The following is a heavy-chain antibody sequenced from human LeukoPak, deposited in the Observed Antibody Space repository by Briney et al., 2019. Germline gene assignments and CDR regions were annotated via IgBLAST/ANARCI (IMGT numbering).Heavy chain of an antibody. CDR1: GGSISSYY. J-gene: IGHJ3*02. Sequence: SETLSLTCTVSGGSISSYYWSWIRQPAGKGLEWIGRIYTSGSTNYNPSLKSRVTMSVDTSKNQFSLKLSSVTAADTAVYYCARGIAAAGDDAFDIWGQRTMVTVSS. CDR2: IYTSGST. V-gene: IGHV4-4*07. D-gene: IGHD6-13*01. CDR3: ARGIAAAGDDAFDI.